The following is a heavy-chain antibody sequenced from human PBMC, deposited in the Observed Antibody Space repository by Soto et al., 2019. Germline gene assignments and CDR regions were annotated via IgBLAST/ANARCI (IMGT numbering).Heavy chain of an antibody. D-gene: IGHD2-2*01. V-gene: IGHV1-24*01. CDR3: ATDLSDVVDAFDI. CDR1: GYTLTELS. J-gene: IGHJ3*02. Sequence: QVQLVQSGAEVNKPGASVKVSCRVSGYTLTELSIHWLRQAPGTGLEWMGGFDPEDGETIYSQEFQGRVNMTEDTSTDKDYMELSSLRSEDTAVYYCATDLSDVVDAFDIWGQGTLVTVSS. CDR2: FDPEDGET.